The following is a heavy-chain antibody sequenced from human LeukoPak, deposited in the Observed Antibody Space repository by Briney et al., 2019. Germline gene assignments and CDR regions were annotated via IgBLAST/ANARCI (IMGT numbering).Heavy chain of an antibody. V-gene: IGHV1-46*03. D-gene: IGHD2-21*02. J-gene: IGHJ6*02. CDR2: INPSGGST. CDR3: AVAYCGGDCYYYYAMDV. CDR1: GYTFTSYY. Sequence: ASVKVSCKASGYTFTSYYIHWVRQAPGQGLEWMGIINPSGGSTSYAQKFQGRVTMTRDPSTSTVYMELSSLRSEDTAVYYCAVAYCGGDCYYYYAMDVWGQGTTVIVSS.